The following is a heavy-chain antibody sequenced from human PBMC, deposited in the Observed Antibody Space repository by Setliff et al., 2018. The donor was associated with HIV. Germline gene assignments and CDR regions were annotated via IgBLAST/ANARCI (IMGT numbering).Heavy chain of an antibody. CDR2: ISGFNGNT. CDR1: GYSFARYG. V-gene: IGHV1-18*01. CDR3: AKCSEMLGTPATSSGYYCGWFDP. Sequence: ASVKVSCKASGYSFARYGLSWVRQAPGQGLEWMGWISGFNGNTKYAQSFQDRVAMTTETATSTAYMEMRSLRSDDTAVYYCAKCSEMLGTPATSSGYYCGWFDPWGQGTLVTVS. J-gene: IGHJ5*02. D-gene: IGHD3-22*01.